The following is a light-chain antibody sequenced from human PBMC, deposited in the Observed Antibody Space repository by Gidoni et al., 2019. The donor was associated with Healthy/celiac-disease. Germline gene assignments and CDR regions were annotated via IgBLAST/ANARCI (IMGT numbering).Light chain of an antibody. CDR2: KDS. V-gene: IGLV3-27*01. CDR1: VLAKKY. J-gene: IGLJ2*01. Sequence: SYELTQPSSVSVPPGQTARITCSGDVLAKKYARWFQQKPGQAPVLVIYKDSERPSGIPERFSGSSSGTTVTLTISGAQVEDEADYYCYSAADNKGVVFGGGTKLTVL. CDR3: YSAADNKGVV.